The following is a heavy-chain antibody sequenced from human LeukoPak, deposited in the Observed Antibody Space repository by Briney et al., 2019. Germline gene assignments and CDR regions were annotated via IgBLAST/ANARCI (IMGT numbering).Heavy chain of an antibody. D-gene: IGHD5-12*01. J-gene: IGHJ5*02. CDR3: AKGGGYHGDDLKNWSET. Sequence: PGGSLTLSCAASGFTLSRYAMSWVRQSPGKGREWVSAIRATGGSTYYADSVKGRFTISRHNSKTTLYLQMNSLRAEDTAVYSCAKGGGYHGDDLKNWSETWGEGNLVTVSS. V-gene: IGHV3-23*01. CDR2: IRATGGST. CDR1: GFTLSRYA.